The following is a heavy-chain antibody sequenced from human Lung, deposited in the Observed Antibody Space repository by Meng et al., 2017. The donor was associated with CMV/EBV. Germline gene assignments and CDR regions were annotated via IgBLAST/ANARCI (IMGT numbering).Heavy chain of an antibody. D-gene: IGHD2-21*02. Sequence: QVQVQESGPGLVKPLGTLSLTSAVPGGSISSSNWWSWVRQPPGKGLEWIGEIYHSGSTNYNPSLKSRVTISVDKSKNQFSLKLSSVTAADTAVYYCARVVTALWGYYFDYWGQGTLVTVSS. CDR3: ARVVTALWGYYFDY. CDR2: IYHSGST. J-gene: IGHJ4*02. V-gene: IGHV4-4*02. CDR1: GGSISSSNW.